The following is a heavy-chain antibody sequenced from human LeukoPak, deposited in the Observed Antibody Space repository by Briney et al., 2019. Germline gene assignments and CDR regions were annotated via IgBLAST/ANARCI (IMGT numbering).Heavy chain of an antibody. J-gene: IGHJ4*02. Sequence: SSETLSLTCAVYGGSFSGYYWSWIRQPPGKGLEWIGEINHSGSTNYNPSLKSRVTISVDTSKNQFSLKLSSVTAADTAVYYCASIAAAGLFDYWGQGTLVTVSS. CDR3: ASIAAAGLFDY. CDR2: INHSGST. CDR1: GGSFSGYY. V-gene: IGHV4-34*01. D-gene: IGHD6-13*01.